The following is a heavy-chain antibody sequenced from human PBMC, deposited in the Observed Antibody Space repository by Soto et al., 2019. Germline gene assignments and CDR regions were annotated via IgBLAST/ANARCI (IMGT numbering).Heavy chain of an antibody. Sequence: QLQLQESGAGLVKPSQTLSLTCAVSGGSISSGGYSWSWIRQPLGKGLEWIGYIFPSGSTYYNPSLKSPVNISVDTSKNQFSPTMSAVTAADTAGYYCAGEAGSGSADSYFNLWGRGTLVTVSS. CDR3: AGEAGSGSADSYFNL. D-gene: IGHD1-26*01. CDR2: IFPSGST. V-gene: IGHV4-30-2*01. CDR1: GGSISSGGYS. J-gene: IGHJ2*01.